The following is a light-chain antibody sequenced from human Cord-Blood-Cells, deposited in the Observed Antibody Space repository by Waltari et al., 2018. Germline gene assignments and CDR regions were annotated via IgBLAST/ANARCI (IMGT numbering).Light chain of an antibody. CDR3: SSYTSSSTWV. V-gene: IGLV2-14*01. J-gene: IGLJ3*02. CDR1: SSDVGGYNY. Sequence: QSALTQPAPVSGSPGQSLTFPCTGTSSDVGGYNYVSWYQQHPGKAPKLMIYDVSKRPSGVSNRFSGSKSGNTASLTISGLQAEDEADYYCSSYTSSSTWVFGGGTKLTVL. CDR2: DVS.